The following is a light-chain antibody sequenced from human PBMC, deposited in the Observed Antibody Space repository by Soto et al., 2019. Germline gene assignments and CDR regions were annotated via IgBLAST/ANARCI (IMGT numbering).Light chain of an antibody. CDR1: QSVSNN. CDR2: GAS. V-gene: IGKV3-15*01. J-gene: IGKJ1*01. Sequence: EIVLTQSPGTLSLSPVERATLSCMASQSVSNNYLAWYQQKPGQAPRLLIYGASTRATGIPARFSGSGSGTDLTLTISSLQSEDFALYYCQQYTNWPWTFGQGTKVDIK. CDR3: QQYTNWPWT.